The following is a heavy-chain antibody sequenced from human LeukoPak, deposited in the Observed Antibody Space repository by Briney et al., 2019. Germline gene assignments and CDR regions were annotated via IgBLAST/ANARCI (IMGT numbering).Heavy chain of an antibody. V-gene: IGHV3-21*04. CDR3: AKVGLPYYYDSSGYYDY. CDR2: ISSSSSYI. Sequence: GGSLRLSCAASGFTFSSYSMNWVRQAPGKGLEWVSSISSSSSYIYYADSVKGRFTISRDNAKNSLYLQMNSLRAEDTAVYYCAKVGLPYYYDSSGYYDYWGQGTLVTVSS. J-gene: IGHJ4*02. D-gene: IGHD3-22*01. CDR1: GFTFSSYS.